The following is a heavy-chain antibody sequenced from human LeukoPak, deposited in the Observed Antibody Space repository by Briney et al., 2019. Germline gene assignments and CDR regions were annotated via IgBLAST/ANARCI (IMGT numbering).Heavy chain of an antibody. CDR2: ISGSGGST. Sequence: GGSLRLSCAASGFTFSSYGMHWVRQAPGKGLEWVSGISGSGGSTYYTDSVKGRFTISRDNSRNALYLQMNSLRAEDTAVYYCRPTRGSWGQGTLVTVSS. CDR1: GFTFSSYG. V-gene: IGHV3-23*01. CDR3: RPTRGS. J-gene: IGHJ5*02.